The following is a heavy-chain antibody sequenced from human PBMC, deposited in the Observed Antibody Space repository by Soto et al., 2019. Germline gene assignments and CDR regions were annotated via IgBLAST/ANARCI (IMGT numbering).Heavy chain of an antibody. D-gene: IGHD1-26*01. J-gene: IGHJ4*02. V-gene: IGHV1-69*08. CDR1: GGTFSSYT. CDR2: IIPILGIA. CDR3: ARDYAKPGGYAFLDY. Sequence: QVQLVQSGAEVKKPGSSVKVSCKASGGTFSSYTISWVRQAPGQGLECMGRIIPILGIANYAQKFQGRVTITADKSTSTAYMELSSLRSEDTAVYYSARDYAKPGGYAFLDYWGQGTLVTVSS.